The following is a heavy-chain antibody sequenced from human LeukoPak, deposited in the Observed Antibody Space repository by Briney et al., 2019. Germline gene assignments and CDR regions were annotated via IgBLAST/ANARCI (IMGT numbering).Heavy chain of an antibody. CDR3: AKGPYYDFWSGDGY. CDR2: ISGSGGST. D-gene: IGHD3-3*01. CDR1: GFTFSSYA. Sequence: GGSLRLSCAASGFTFSSYAMSWVRQAPGKGLEWVSAISGSGGSTYYADSVKGRFTISRDNSKNTLYLQMNSLRAEDTAVYYCAKGPYYDFWSGDGYWGQGTLVTVSS. J-gene: IGHJ4*02. V-gene: IGHV3-23*01.